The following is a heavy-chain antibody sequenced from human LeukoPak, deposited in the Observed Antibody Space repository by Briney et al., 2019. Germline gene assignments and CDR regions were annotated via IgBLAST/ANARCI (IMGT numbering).Heavy chain of an antibody. Sequence: ASVKVSCKASGYTFTGYYMHWVRQAPGQGLEWMGWINPSSGGTNYAQKFQGRVTMTRDTSISTAYMELSRLRSDDTAVYYCARGVYCSGGSCYFNDYWGQGTLVTVSS. CDR2: INPSSGGT. J-gene: IGHJ4*02. V-gene: IGHV1-2*02. D-gene: IGHD2-15*01. CDR1: GYTFTGYY. CDR3: ARGVYCSGGSCYFNDY.